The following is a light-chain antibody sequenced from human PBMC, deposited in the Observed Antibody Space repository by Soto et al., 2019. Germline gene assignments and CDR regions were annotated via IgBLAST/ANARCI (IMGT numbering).Light chain of an antibody. CDR2: DVT. Sequence: QSALTQPRSLSGSPGQSVTISCTGTSNDVGGQYYDSWYQHHAGKGPKLIIFDVTKRPSGVPDRFSGSKSGNTATLTISGLQADDEAGYYCASYAGSYTSYVFGTGTKVTVL. CDR3: ASYAGSYTSYV. J-gene: IGLJ1*01. V-gene: IGLV2-11*01. CDR1: SNDVGGQYY.